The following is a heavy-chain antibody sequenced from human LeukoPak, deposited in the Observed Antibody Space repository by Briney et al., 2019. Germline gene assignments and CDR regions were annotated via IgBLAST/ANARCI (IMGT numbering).Heavy chain of an antibody. CDR1: GFTFSSYG. J-gene: IGHJ4*02. CDR2: ISGSGGST. Sequence: GGTLRLSCAASGFTFSSYGMSWVRQAPGKGLEWVSSISGSGGSTYYADSVKGRFTISRDNSKNTLYLQMNSLRAEDTAVYYCAKDWAYESSGPPYYFDYWGQGTLVTVSS. V-gene: IGHV3-23*01. CDR3: AKDWAYESSGPPYYFDY. D-gene: IGHD3-22*01.